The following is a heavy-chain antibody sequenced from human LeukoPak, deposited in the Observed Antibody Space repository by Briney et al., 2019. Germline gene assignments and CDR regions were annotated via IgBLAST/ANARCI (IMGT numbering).Heavy chain of an antibody. D-gene: IGHD3-10*01. CDR1: GFTFSSYW. J-gene: IGHJ4*02. Sequence: GGSLRLSCAASGFTFSSYWMHWVRQAPGKGLVWVSRISTDDSSTSYADFVKGRFTISRDNAKNTLFLQMNSLRAEDTAVYYCARDFLWGSGSRWGQGTLVTVSS. CDR2: ISTDDSST. V-gene: IGHV3-74*01. CDR3: ARDFLWGSGSR.